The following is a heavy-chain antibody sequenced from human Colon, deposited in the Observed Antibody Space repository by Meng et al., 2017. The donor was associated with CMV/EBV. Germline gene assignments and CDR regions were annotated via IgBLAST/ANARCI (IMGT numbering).Heavy chain of an antibody. CDR3: AKDWTQDGLFTFDF. V-gene: IGHV3-23*03. Sequence: GGSLRLSCSASGFTFSAFSMNWVRQTPSKGLEWVSIIYQDGRQFYADSVKGRFTISRDNSRDTVYLQMTDLRADDTATYFCAKDWTQDGLFTFDFWGRGTVVTSPQ. CDR2: IYQDGRQ. CDR1: GFTFSAFS. J-gene: IGHJ4*02. D-gene: IGHD1-1*01.